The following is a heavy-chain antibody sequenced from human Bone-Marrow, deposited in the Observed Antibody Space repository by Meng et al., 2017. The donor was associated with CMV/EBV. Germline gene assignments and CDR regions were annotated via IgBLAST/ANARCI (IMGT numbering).Heavy chain of an antibody. J-gene: IGHJ6*02. CDR3: ARGAVLRFLEWLHYYYYYGMDV. D-gene: IGHD3-3*01. V-gene: IGHV1-2*02. CDR2: INPNSGGT. CDR1: GYTFTSYG. Sequence: ASVKVSCKASGYTFTSYGITWVRQAPGQGLEWMGWINPNSGGTNYAQKFQGRVTMTRDTSISTAYMELSRLRSDDTAVYYCARGAVLRFLEWLHYYYYYGMDVWGQGTTVTVSS.